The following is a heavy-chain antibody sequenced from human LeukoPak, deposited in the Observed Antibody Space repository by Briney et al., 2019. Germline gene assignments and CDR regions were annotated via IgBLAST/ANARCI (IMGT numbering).Heavy chain of an antibody. J-gene: IGHJ6*03. D-gene: IGHD3-10*01. CDR1: GFTFSTYS. CDR2: ISKSSYYI. CDR3: ARGGAHGSGSYRQHSFYYYMDV. Sequence: GGSLRLSCADSGFTFSTYSMNWVRQAPGKGLEWVSSISKSSYYIHYADSVKNSLFLQMNSLRVEDTAVYYCARGGAHGSGSYRQHSFYYYMDVWGKGTTVTVSS. V-gene: IGHV3-21*04.